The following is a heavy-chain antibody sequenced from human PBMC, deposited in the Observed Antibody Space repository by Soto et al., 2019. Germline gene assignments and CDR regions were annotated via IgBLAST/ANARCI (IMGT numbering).Heavy chain of an antibody. V-gene: IGHV4-59*01. D-gene: IGHD3-9*01. Sequence: SETLSLTCTVSGGSISSYYWSWIRQPPGKGLEWIGYIYYSGSTNYNPSLKSRVTISVDTSKNQFSLKLSSVTAADTAVYYCARDSSHYYDILTGYYGSAFDIWGQGTMVTVSS. J-gene: IGHJ3*02. CDR2: IYYSGST. CDR1: GGSISSYY. CDR3: ARDSSHYYDILTGYYGSAFDI.